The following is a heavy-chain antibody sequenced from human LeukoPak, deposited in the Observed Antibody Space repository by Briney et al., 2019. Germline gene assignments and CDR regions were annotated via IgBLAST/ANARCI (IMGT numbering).Heavy chain of an antibody. V-gene: IGHV1-46*01. CDR1: GYTFTSYY. D-gene: IGHD3-10*01. CDR2: INPSGGST. CDR3: ARDRATMVRGLPYYYYYMGV. Sequence: ASVKVSCKASGYTFTSYYMHWVRQAPGQGLEWMGIINPSGGSTSYAQKFQGRVTMTRDMSTSTVYMELSSLRSEDTAVYYCARDRATMVRGLPYYYYYMGVWGKGTTVTVSS. J-gene: IGHJ6*03.